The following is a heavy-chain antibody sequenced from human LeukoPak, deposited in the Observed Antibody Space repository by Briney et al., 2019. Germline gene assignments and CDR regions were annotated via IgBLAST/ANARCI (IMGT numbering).Heavy chain of an antibody. CDR3: ATYLGYCSGGRCYTFDY. Sequence: GASVKVSCKVSGYTLTELSIHWVRQAPGKGLEWMGGFDPEDGETIYIQKFQGRVTMTEDTSTDTAYMELSSLRSEDAAVYYCATYLGYCSGGRCYTFDYWGQGTLVTVSS. CDR1: GYTLTELS. CDR2: FDPEDGET. D-gene: IGHD2-15*01. V-gene: IGHV1-24*01. J-gene: IGHJ4*02.